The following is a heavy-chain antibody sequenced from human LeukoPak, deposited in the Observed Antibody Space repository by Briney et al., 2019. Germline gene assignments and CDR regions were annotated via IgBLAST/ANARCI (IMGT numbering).Heavy chain of an antibody. Sequence: PSETLSLTCTVSGGSISSGNYYWSWIRQHPGKGLEWIGNIFYSGSTYYNPSLKSRVTISVDTSQTQFSLELSSVTAADTAVYYCARGKEYSSTADYFDCWGQGTPVTVSS. D-gene: IGHD2/OR15-2a*01. CDR1: GGSISSGNYY. J-gene: IGHJ4*02. CDR3: ARGKEYSSTADYFDC. V-gene: IGHV4-31*03. CDR2: IFYSGST.